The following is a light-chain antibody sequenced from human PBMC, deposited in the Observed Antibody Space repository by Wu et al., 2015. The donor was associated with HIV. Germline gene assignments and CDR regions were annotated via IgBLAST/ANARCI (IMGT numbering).Light chain of an antibody. CDR3: QQRENWPIT. CDR2: AAS. V-gene: IGKV3-11*01. J-gene: IGKJ5*01. Sequence: EIVLTQSPGTLSLSPGERATLSCRASQSVRNSYLAWYQQKPGQSPRLLIYAASNRAPGIPARFSGRGSGTDFTLTISSLEPEDFAVYYCQQRENWPITFGQGTRLEI. CDR1: QSVRNSY.